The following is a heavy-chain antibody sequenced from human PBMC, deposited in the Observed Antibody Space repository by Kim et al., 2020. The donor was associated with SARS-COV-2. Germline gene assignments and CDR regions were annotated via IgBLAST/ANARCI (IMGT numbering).Heavy chain of an antibody. Sequence: SETLSLTCTLSGDSVNSGYFYWSFIRQPPGKGLEWIGYISYSGGTNYNPSLESRVTISVDTSKNQFSLNLRSVTAADTAIYYCARVGYGVGRYRSLYYYGMDVWSQGTTVIVSS. V-gene: IGHV4-61*01. J-gene: IGHJ6*02. CDR3: ARVGYGVGRYRSLYYYGMDV. CDR1: GDSVNSGYFY. D-gene: IGHD3-10*01. CDR2: ISYSGGT.